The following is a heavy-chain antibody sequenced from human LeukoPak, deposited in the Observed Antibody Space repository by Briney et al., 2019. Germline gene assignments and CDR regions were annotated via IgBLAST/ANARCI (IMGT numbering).Heavy chain of an antibody. CDR2: ISGSGGNT. J-gene: IGHJ4*02. Sequence: GGSLRLSCAASGFTFSSYAMSWVRQAPGKGLEWVSAISGSGGNTYYADSVKGRFTISRDNSKNTLYLQMNSLRAEDTAVYYCAKEHYDYVWGSYRFGSFDYWGQGTLVTVSS. CDR1: GFTFSSYA. D-gene: IGHD3-16*02. V-gene: IGHV3-23*01. CDR3: AKEHYDYVWGSYRFGSFDY.